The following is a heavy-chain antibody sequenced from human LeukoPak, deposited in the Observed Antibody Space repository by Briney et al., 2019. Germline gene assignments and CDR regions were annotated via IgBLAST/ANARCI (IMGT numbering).Heavy chain of an antibody. Sequence: KSSETLSLTCTVSGGSTSSYYWSWIRQPPGKGLEWIGYIYYSGSTNYNPSLKSRVTISVDTSKNQFSLKLSSVTAADTAVYYCARGNSAINDYWGQGTLVTVSS. CDR1: GGSTSSYY. D-gene: IGHD4-11*01. CDR2: IYYSGST. V-gene: IGHV4-59*01. CDR3: ARGNSAINDY. J-gene: IGHJ4*02.